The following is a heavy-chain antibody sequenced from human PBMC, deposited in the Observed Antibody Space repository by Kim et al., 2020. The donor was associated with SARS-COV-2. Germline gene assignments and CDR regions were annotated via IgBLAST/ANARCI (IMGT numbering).Heavy chain of an antibody. Sequence: SETLSLTCTVSGDSISRSSNYWGWIRQPPGKGLEWNGSINYSGNTYYNPSLKSRVTISVDTSKNQFSLKMRSVTAADTAVYYCARLVSENSAVEYWGQGTLVTVSS. V-gene: IGHV4-39*01. CDR3: ARLVSENSAVEY. J-gene: IGHJ4*02. CDR1: GDSISRSSNY. CDR2: INYSGNT.